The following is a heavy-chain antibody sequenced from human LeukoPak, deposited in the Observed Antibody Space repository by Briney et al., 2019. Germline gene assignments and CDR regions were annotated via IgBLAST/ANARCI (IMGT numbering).Heavy chain of an antibody. D-gene: IGHD6-13*01. Sequence: SETLSLTCTVSGGSISSYYWSWIRQPPGKGLEWIGYIYYSGGTNYNPSLKSRITISVDTSKSQFSLKLSSVTAADTAVYYCARVMAAVDNLSFDYWGQGTLVTVSS. V-gene: IGHV4-59*01. CDR2: IYYSGGT. J-gene: IGHJ4*02. CDR1: GGSISSYY. CDR3: ARVMAAVDNLSFDY.